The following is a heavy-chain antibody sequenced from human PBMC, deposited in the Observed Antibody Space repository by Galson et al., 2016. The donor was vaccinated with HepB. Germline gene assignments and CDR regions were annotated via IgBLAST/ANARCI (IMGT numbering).Heavy chain of an antibody. D-gene: IGHD2-2*01. J-gene: IGHJ4*02. CDR2: ISWNSGAI. CDR3: ARDQSGDCSTTKCWGPDY. Sequence: SLRLSCAASGFTFGAHAMHWVRQRPGKGLEWVSGISWNSGAIDYADSARGRFTISRDNAKNTLYLQMNSLRVEDTAVYYCARDQSGDCSTTKCWGPDYWGQGTLVTVSS. V-gene: IGHV3-9*01. CDR1: GFTFGAHA.